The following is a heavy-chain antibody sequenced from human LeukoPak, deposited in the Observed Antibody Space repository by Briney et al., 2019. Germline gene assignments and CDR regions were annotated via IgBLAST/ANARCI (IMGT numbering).Heavy chain of an antibody. CDR2: INPNSGDT. V-gene: IGHV1-2*02. D-gene: IGHD6-13*01. CDR3: ARMWSTATSGWNWFDR. J-gene: IGHJ5*02. CDR1: GYTFTDYY. Sequence: GASVSVSCKASGYTFTDYYVYWVRQAPGQGLEWMGWINPNSGDTNYAPTFQGRVTMTRDTSISTAYMDLSSLRSDDTAMYYCARMWSTATSGWNWFDRWGQGTLVTVSS.